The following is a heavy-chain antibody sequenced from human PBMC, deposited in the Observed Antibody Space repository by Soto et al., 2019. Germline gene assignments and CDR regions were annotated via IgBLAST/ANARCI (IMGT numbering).Heavy chain of an antibody. J-gene: IGHJ6*02. CDR1: GGSISSGDYY. D-gene: IGHD3-22*01. Sequence: SETLSLTCTVSGGSISSGDYYWSWIRQPPGKGLEWIGYIYYSGSTYYNPSLKSRVTISVDTSKNQFSLKLSSVTAADTAVYYCARDSYDSSDYYYYGMDGWGQGTTVTVAS. CDR2: IYYSGST. V-gene: IGHV4-30-4*01. CDR3: ARDSYDSSDYYYYGMDG.